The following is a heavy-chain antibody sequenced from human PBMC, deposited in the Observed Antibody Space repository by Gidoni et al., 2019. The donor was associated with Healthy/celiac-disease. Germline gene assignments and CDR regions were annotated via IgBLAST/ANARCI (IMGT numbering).Heavy chain of an antibody. Sequence: QVQRVGSGGGVVKPGRSLRLSCAASGFPLRSYAVHWVRQAPGKGLEWVAVISYDGSKKYYADSVKGRFTITRDNSKNTLYLQMNSLRAEDTAVYYCAREGWDDSSGYFAFDIWGQGTMVTVSS. CDR3: AREGWDDSSGYFAFDI. CDR2: ISYDGSKK. CDR1: GFPLRSYA. J-gene: IGHJ3*02. V-gene: IGHV3-30-3*01. D-gene: IGHD3-22*01.